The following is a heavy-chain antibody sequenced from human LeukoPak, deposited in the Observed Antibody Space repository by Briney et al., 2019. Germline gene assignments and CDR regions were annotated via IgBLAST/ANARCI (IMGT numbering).Heavy chain of an antibody. J-gene: IGHJ4*02. D-gene: IGHD5-12*01. V-gene: IGHV3-11*04. CDR1: GFTFSDYN. CDR3: ARGEDIVATNNIVPGYYFDY. CDR2: ISRSGSTK. Sequence: GGSLRLSCAASGFTFSDYNMRWIRQAPGKGLEWVSSISRSGSTKYYADSVKGRFTISRDNAKNSLYLQMNSLRAEDTAVYYCARGEDIVATNNIVPGYYFDYCGQGTLVTVSS.